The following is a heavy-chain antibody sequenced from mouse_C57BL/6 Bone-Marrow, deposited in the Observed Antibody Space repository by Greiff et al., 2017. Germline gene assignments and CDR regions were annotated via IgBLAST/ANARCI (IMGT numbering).Heavy chain of an antibody. V-gene: IGHV5-16*01. CDR2: INYDGSST. CDR3: ARGVVALDY. D-gene: IGHD1-1*01. Sequence: EVKLVESEGGLVQPGSSMKLSCTASGFTFSDYYMAWVRQVPEKGLEWVANINYDGSSTYYLDSLKSRFIISRDNAENILYLRMSSQESEDKDTYCCARGVVALDYWGQGTTLTVSS. J-gene: IGHJ2*01. CDR1: GFTFSDYY.